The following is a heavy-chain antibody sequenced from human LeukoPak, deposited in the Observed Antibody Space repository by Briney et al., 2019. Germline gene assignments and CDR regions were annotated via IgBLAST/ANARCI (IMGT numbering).Heavy chain of an antibody. J-gene: IGHJ3*01. D-gene: IGHD5-12*01. CDR3: SRKRGFVPFDF. CDR1: WFTLSYYL. V-gene: IGHV3-74*01. Sequence: GGSLRLSCAASWFTLSYYLMHWVRQAPPKGRVWVLRINGDGRTINYAASVKGRFTISRDNARKTLYLHMNSLRAEDTAVYYCSRKRGFVPFDFWGQGTMVTVSS. CDR2: INGDGRTI.